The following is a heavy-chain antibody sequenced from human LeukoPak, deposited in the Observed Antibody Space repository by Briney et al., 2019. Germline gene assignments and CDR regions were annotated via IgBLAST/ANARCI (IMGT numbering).Heavy chain of an antibody. Sequence: GGSLRLSCAASGFTFSDYYMSWIRQAPGKGLEWVSYISSSGTTIKYADSVKGRFTISRDNAKNSLYLQVNSLRAEDTAVYYCARERYDYVGGSYRYFFDHWGQGTLVTVSS. J-gene: IGHJ4*02. D-gene: IGHD3-16*02. CDR3: ARERYDYVGGSYRYFFDH. CDR1: GFTFSDYY. V-gene: IGHV3-11*01. CDR2: ISSSGTTI.